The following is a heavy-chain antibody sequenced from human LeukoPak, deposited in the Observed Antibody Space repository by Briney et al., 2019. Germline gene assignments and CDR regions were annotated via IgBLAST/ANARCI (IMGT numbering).Heavy chain of an antibody. CDR1: GYTFTGYY. V-gene: IGHV1-69*05. J-gene: IGHJ4*02. D-gene: IGHD4-17*01. Sequence: SVKVSCKASGYTFTGYYMHWVRQAPGQGLESMGRIIPIFGTANYAQKFQGRVTITTDESTGTAYMELSSLRSEDTAVYYCASHTSYGDYVYWGQGTLVTVSS. CDR3: ASHTSYGDYVY. CDR2: IIPIFGTA.